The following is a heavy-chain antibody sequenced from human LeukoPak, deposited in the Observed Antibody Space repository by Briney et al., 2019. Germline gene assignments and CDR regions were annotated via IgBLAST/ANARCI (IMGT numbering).Heavy chain of an antibody. CDR3: ARSKALRLDDIYY. CDR2: IIPIFGTA. D-gene: IGHD3-9*01. J-gene: IGHJ4*02. V-gene: IGHV1-69*13. CDR1: GGTFSSYA. Sequence: ASVNVSCKASGGTFSSYAISWVRQAPGQGLEWMGGIIPIFGTANYAQKFQGRVTITADESTSTAYMELRSLRSEDTAVYYCARSKALRLDDIYYWGQGTLVTVSS.